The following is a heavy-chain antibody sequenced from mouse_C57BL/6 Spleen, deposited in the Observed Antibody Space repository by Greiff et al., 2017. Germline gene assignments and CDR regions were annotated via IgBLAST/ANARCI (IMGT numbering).Heavy chain of an antibody. Sequence: VQLQQSGAELVRPGASVKLSCTASGFNITDDYMHWVKQRPEQGLEWIGWIDPENGDTEYASKFQGKATITADTSSNTAYLQLSSLTSEDTAVYYCTTVRYYGSSYFDNWGQGTTLTVSS. CDR2: IDPENGDT. CDR3: TTVRYYGSSYFDN. J-gene: IGHJ2*01. V-gene: IGHV14-4*01. D-gene: IGHD1-1*01. CDR1: GFNITDDY.